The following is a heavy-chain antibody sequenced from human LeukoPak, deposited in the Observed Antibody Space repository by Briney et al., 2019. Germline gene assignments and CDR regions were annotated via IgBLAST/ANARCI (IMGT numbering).Heavy chain of an antibody. V-gene: IGHV3-9*01. J-gene: IGHJ4*02. Sequence: GGSLRLSCAASGFTFDDYAMHWVRQAPGKGLEWVSGISWNSGSIGYADSVKGRFTISRDNAKNSLYLQVNSLRAEDTALYYCAKDSGAATYYFDYWGQGTLVTVSS. CDR1: GFTFDDYA. D-gene: IGHD3-10*01. CDR3: AKDSGAATYYFDY. CDR2: ISWNSGSI.